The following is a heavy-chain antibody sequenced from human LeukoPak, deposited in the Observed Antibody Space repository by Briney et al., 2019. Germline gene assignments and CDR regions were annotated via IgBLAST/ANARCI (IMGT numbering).Heavy chain of an antibody. CDR3: ARDSEYSSSFAFDI. J-gene: IGHJ3*02. Sequence: GGSLRLSCAASGFTFSSHAMSWVRQAPGKGLEWVSAISGSGGSTYHGDSVKGRFTISRDNSRNTLYLQMNSLRAEDTAVYYCARDSEYSSSFAFDIWGQGTMVTVSS. CDR2: ISGSGGST. D-gene: IGHD6-13*01. V-gene: IGHV3-23*01. CDR1: GFTFSSHA.